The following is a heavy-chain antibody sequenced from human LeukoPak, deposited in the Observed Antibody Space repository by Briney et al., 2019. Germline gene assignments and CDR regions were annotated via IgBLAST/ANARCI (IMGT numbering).Heavy chain of an antibody. CDR1: GYTFTSYD. CDR2: MNPNSGNT. CDR3: ARGLYGSGSHDY. V-gene: IGHV1-8*01. J-gene: IGHJ4*02. D-gene: IGHD3-10*01. Sequence: ASVKVSCKASGYTFTSYDINWVRQATGQGLEWMGWMNPNSGNTGYAQKFQGRVTMTRNTSISTAYMELGSLRSEDTAVYYCARGLYGSGSHDYWGQGTLVTVSS.